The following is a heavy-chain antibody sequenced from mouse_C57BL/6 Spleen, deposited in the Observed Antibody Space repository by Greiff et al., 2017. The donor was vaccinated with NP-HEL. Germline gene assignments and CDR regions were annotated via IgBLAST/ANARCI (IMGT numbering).Heavy chain of an antibody. CDR3: ARDYGSSLYAMDY. CDR1: GYTFTSYW. Sequence: QVQLKQPGAELVRPGFSVKLSCKASGYTFTSYWMHWVKQRPIQGLEWIGNIDPSDSETHYNQKFKDKATLTVDKSSSTAYMQLSSLTSEDSAVYYCARDYGSSLYAMDYWGQGTSVTVSS. D-gene: IGHD1-1*01. J-gene: IGHJ4*01. CDR2: IDPSDSET. V-gene: IGHV1-52*01.